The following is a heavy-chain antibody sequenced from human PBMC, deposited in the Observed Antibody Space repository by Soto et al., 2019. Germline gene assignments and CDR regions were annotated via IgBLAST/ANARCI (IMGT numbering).Heavy chain of an antibody. CDR2: ISGSGGTT. V-gene: IGHV3-23*01. Sequence: EVLLLESGGGLVQPGGSLRLSCAASGFTFSSFAMSWVRQAPGKGLEWVSNISGSGGTTYYADSVKGRFTMSRDNSKNTLYLQMNSLGDEDTAPYYCAKRADSGFGSYYLAYWGQGALVTVAS. J-gene: IGHJ4*02. CDR3: AKRADSGFGSYYLAY. D-gene: IGHD6-25*01. CDR1: GFTFSSFA.